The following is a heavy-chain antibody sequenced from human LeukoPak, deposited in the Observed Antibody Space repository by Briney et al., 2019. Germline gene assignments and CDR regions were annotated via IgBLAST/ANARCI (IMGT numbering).Heavy chain of an antibody. D-gene: IGHD1-1*01. CDR1: GVIFSDYY. CDR3: VRHLNSLQAKWNGHHPFDI. Sequence: PGGSLRLSCAVSGVIFSDYYMSWIRQAPGEGLEWLSYICSSGTTIYYADSVKGRFTISRDNATNSLYLEMKTLTAEDSAVYYCVRHLNSLQAKWNGHHPFDIWGQGTKVTVSS. J-gene: IGHJ3*02. V-gene: IGHV3-11*01. CDR2: ICSSGTTI.